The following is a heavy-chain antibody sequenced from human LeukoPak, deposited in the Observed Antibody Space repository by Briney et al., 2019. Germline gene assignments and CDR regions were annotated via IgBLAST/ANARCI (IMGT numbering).Heavy chain of an antibody. CDR3: AKGSGYSYGYYYFDY. V-gene: IGHV4-30-2*01. CDR2: IYHSGST. J-gene: IGHJ4*02. Sequence: SETLSLTCTVSGGSISSGGYYWSWIRQPPGKGLEWIGYIYHSGSTYYNPSLKSRVTISVDRSKNQFSLKLSSVTAADTAVYYCAKGSGYSYGYYYFDYWGQGTLVTVSS. CDR1: GGSISSGGYY. D-gene: IGHD5-18*01.